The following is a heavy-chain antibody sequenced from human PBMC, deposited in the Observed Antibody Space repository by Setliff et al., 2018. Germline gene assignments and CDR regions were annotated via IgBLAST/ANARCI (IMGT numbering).Heavy chain of an antibody. CDR1: GYTFTSYA. J-gene: IGHJ4*02. CDR3: AREGGWNGIILYYFDY. CDR2: INAGNGNT. Sequence: GASVKVSCKASGYTFTSYAMHWLRQAPGQSLEWMGWINAGNGNTKYSQKFQGRVTITRDTSASTAYMELSSLRSEDTAVYYCAREGGWNGIILYYFDYWGQGTLVTVSS. D-gene: IGHD1-1*01. V-gene: IGHV1-3*01.